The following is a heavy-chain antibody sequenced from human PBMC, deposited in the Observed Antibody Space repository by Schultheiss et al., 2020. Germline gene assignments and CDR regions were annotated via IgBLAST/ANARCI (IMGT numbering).Heavy chain of an antibody. J-gene: IGHJ4*02. CDR2: ISSSSSYI. V-gene: IGHV3-21*01. CDR3: ARSVEWLRPYFDY. D-gene: IGHD5-12*01. Sequence: GGSLRLSCAASGFTFSDYYMNWVRQAPGKGLEWVSSISSSSSYIYYADSVKGRFTISRDNSKNTLYLQMNSLRAEDTAVYYCARSVEWLRPYFDYWGQGTLVTVSS. CDR1: GFTFSDYY.